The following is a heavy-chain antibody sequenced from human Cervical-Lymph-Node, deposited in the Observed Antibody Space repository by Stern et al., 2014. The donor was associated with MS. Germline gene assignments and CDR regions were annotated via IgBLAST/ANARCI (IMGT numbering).Heavy chain of an antibody. CDR2: SYYSGPT. J-gene: IGHJ4*02. V-gene: IGHV4-39*01. Sequence: QLQLQESGPGLVKPSETLSLTCAVSGDSISSYTHYWAWIRQPPGKGLEWIGLSYYSGPTPYNPPLKTPVPIPVHTPKTPSPLGHTSVTAADTAVYYCAKHACTGAACPFDLWGQGTLVTVSS. CDR3: AKHACTGAACPFDL. D-gene: IGHD2-8*02. CDR1: GDSISSYTHY.